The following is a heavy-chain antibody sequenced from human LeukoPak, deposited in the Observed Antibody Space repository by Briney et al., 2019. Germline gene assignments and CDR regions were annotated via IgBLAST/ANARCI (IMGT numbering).Heavy chain of an antibody. D-gene: IGHD6-13*01. Sequence: GGSLRLSCAASGFTFSSYAMSWVRQAPGKGLDWVAVISGSGGSTYYADSVKGRFTISRDNSKNTLYLQMNSLRAEDTAVYYCAKDPAAAGTAEYFQHWGQGTLDTVSS. CDR3: AKDPAAAGTAEYFQH. J-gene: IGHJ1*01. V-gene: IGHV3-23*01. CDR1: GFTFSSYA. CDR2: ISGSGGST.